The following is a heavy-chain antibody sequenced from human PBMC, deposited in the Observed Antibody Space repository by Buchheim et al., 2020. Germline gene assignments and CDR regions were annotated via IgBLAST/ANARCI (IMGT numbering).Heavy chain of an antibody. CDR2: ISYDGSNK. CDR1: GFTFSSYG. J-gene: IGHJ4*02. CDR3: AKGDIVVGPAAIDY. V-gene: IGHV3-30*18. D-gene: IGHD2-2*01. Sequence: VQLVESGGGLVQPGGSLRLSCAASGFTFSSYGMHWVRQAPGKGLEWVAVISYDGSNKYYADSVKGRFTISRDNSKNTLYLKMNSLRAEDTAVYYCAKGDIVVGPAAIDYWGQGTL.